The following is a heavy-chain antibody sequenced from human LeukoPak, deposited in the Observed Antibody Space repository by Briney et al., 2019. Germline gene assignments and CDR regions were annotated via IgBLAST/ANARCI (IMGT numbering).Heavy chain of an antibody. J-gene: IGHJ4*02. CDR2: FDPEDGET. CDR1: GYTLTELS. V-gene: IGHV1-24*01. D-gene: IGHD6-6*01. CDR3: ATKPYFEYSSPNGPTQSFDY. Sequence: AASVTVSCKVSGYTLTELSMHWVRQAPGKGLEWMGGFDPEDGETIYAQKFQGRVTMTEDTSTDTAYMELSSLRSEDTAVYYCATKPYFEYSSPNGPTQSFDYWGQGTLVTVSS.